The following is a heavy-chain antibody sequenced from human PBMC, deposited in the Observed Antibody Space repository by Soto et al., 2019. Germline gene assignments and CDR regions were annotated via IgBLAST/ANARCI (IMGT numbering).Heavy chain of an antibody. V-gene: IGHV3-7*04. CDR1: GFTFSSYW. D-gene: IGHD2-15*01. CDR3: ARDRTSCSGGSCPNPNFDY. J-gene: IGHJ4*02. Sequence: PGGSLRLSCAASGFTFSSYWMSWVRQAPGKGLEWVANIKQDGSEKYYVDSVKGRFTISRDNAKNSLYLQMNSLRAEDTAVYYCARDRTSCSGGSCPNPNFDYWGQGTLVTVSS. CDR2: IKQDGSEK.